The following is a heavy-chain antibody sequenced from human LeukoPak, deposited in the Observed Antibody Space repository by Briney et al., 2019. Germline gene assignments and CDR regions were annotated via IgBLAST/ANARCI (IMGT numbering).Heavy chain of an antibody. CDR3: ARESGSGYSYGYGY. Sequence: ASVKVSCKASGYTFTSYGISWVRQAPGQGLEWMGWISAYNGNTNYAQKLQGRVTMTTDTSTSTAYMELRSLRSDDTAVYYCARESGSGYSYGYGYWGQGTLVTVSS. CDR2: ISAYNGNT. CDR1: GYTFTSYG. V-gene: IGHV1-18*01. D-gene: IGHD5-18*01. J-gene: IGHJ4*02.